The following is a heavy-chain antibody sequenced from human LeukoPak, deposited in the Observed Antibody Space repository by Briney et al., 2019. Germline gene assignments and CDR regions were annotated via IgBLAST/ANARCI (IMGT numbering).Heavy chain of an antibody. CDR2: INPNSCGT. D-gene: IGHD2-2*01. Sequence: ASVKVSCKASGYTFTGYYLHLLRQAPGQGREGIGLINPNSCGTNYVQKFQGRVTMPRDTSIGTASMELSRLRCDDRAVYYCARERHCSSARCMYSYYGMDVRGPGTTVTVSS. CDR1: GYTFTGYY. V-gene: IGHV1-2*02. J-gene: IGHJ6*01. CDR3: ARERHCSSARCMYSYYGMDV.